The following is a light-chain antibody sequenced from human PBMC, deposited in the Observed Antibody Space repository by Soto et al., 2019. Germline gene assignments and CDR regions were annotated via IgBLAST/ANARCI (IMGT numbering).Light chain of an antibody. CDR2: SSN. Sequence: QLVLTQPPSASGTPGQRVTIACSGSSSNIGSNSVNWYRHLPGTAPKLLIYSSNQRPSGVPDRFSGSKSGTSASLAISGLQSGDEADYYCAAWDDSRYGVVFGGGTKLTVL. CDR1: SSNIGSNS. J-gene: IGLJ2*01. CDR3: AAWDDSRYGVV. V-gene: IGLV1-44*01.